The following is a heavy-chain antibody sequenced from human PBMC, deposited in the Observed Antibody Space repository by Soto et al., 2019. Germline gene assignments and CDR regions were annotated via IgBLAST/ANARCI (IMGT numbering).Heavy chain of an antibody. CDR1: GFTFSSYW. Sequence: PGGSLRLSCAASGFTFSSYWMSWVRQAPGKGLEWVANIKQDGSEKYYVDSVKGRFTISRDNAKNSLYLQMNSLRAEDTAVYYCARDVYERYNWNVFRWFDPWGQGTLVTVSS. V-gene: IGHV3-7*01. CDR3: ARDVYERYNWNVFRWFDP. D-gene: IGHD1-20*01. CDR2: IKQDGSEK. J-gene: IGHJ5*02.